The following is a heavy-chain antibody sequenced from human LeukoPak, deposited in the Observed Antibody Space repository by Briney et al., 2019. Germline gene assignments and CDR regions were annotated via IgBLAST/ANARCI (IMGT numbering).Heavy chain of an antibody. Sequence: SETLSLTCTVSGGSISGYYWSWIRQPPGKGLECVGYIFYSGSTNYNPSLKSRVIISVDTSKNQFSLKLSSVTAADMAVYYCARRNGYSLDAFDIWGQGTMVTVSS. CDR2: IFYSGST. CDR3: ARRNGYSLDAFDI. CDR1: GGSISGYY. J-gene: IGHJ3*02. D-gene: IGHD5-24*01. V-gene: IGHV4-59*08.